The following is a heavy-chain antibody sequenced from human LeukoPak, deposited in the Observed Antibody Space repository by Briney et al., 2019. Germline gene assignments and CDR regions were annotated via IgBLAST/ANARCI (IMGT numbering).Heavy chain of an antibody. Sequence: GGSLRLSCAASGFTLSHFWMSWVRQAPGKGLEWVSSISSSSSYIYYADSVKGRFTISRDNAKNSLYLQMNSLRAEDTAVYYCARGGMRQYYFDYWGQGTLVTVSS. CDR1: GFTLSHFW. CDR3: ARGGMRQYYFDY. J-gene: IGHJ4*02. V-gene: IGHV3-21*01. CDR2: ISSSSSYI.